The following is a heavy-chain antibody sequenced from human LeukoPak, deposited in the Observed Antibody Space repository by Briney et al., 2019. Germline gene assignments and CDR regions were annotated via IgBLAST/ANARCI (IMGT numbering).Heavy chain of an antibody. V-gene: IGHV3-23*01. J-gene: IGHJ4*02. CDR3: ARAPGMDILTGYYNGGLGYYFDY. CDR1: GFTFSSYA. CDR2: ISGSGGST. D-gene: IGHD3-9*01. Sequence: PGGSLRLSCAASGFTFSSYAMSWVRQAPGKGLEWVSAISGSGGSTYYADSVKGRFTISRDNAKNSLYLQMNSLRAEDTAVYYCARAPGMDILTGYYNGGLGYYFDYWGQGTLVTVSS.